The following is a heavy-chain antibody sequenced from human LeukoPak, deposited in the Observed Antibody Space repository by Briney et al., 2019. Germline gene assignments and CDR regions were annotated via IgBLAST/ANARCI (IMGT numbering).Heavy chain of an antibody. CDR2: IKSKTDGGTT. V-gene: IGHV3-15*01. D-gene: IGHD2-2*01. CDR3: VTGEVPSY. J-gene: IGHJ4*02. CDR1: GLTFSDYW. Sequence: GGSLRLPRAVSGLTFSDYWMSWVRQAPGKGLEWVGRIKSKTDGGTTHYAAPVKDRFTIPRDDSSDTLYLQMNSLKTDDTAVYYCVTGEVPSYWGQGALVTVSS.